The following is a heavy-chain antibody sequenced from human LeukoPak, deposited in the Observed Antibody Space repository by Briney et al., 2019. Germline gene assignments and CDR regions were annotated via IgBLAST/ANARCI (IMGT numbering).Heavy chain of an antibody. J-gene: IGHJ3*02. D-gene: IGHD3-16*02. CDR3: ARGGYDYIWGSYRSASDAFDI. CDR1: GGSFSGYY. CDR2: INHSVST. Sequence: KPSGTLSLTCAVYGGSFSGYYWSWIRQPPGKGLEWVGEINHSVSTNYNPSLKSRVTISVDTSKNKFSLKLSSVTASNTAVYYCARGGYDYIWGSYRSASDAFDIWGQGTMVTVSS. V-gene: IGHV4-34*01.